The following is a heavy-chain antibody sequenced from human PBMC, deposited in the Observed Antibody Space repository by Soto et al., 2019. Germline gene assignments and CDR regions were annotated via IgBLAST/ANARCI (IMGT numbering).Heavy chain of an antibody. CDR3: ARGLGLLAYYYYMDV. V-gene: IGHV1-18*01. CDR2: ISAYNGNT. D-gene: IGHD2-8*02. CDR1: GYTFTSYG. J-gene: IGHJ6*03. Sequence: GASVKVSCKASGYTFTSYGISWVRQAPGQGLEWMGWISAYNGNTNYARKLQGRVTMTTNTSTSTAYMELSSLRSEDTAVYYCARGLGLLAYYYYMDVWGKGTTVTVSS.